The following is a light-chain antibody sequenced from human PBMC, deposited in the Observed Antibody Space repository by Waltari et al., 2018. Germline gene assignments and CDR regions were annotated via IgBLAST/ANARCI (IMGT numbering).Light chain of an antibody. CDR2: DAS. V-gene: IGKV3-20*01. Sequence: EIVLTQSPGTLSLSPGEIATLSCRASQSIRRFLAWYKQKPGQAPRLLIYDASSRATGIPDRFSGSGFGTDFSLTISRLEPEDFAVYYCQKYGSLPATFGQGTKVEIK. CDR1: QSIRRF. J-gene: IGKJ1*01. CDR3: QKYGSLPAT.